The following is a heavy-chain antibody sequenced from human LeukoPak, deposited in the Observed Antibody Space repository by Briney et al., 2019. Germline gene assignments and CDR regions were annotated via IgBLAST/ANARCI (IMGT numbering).Heavy chain of an antibody. Sequence: GGSLRLSCAASGFTFSSYWMTWVRQAPGKGLEWVANIRQDGGDKYYVDSVKGRFTISRDNAENSLYLQMDSLRAEDTAVYYCGREAVDYDISKGMDVWGKGTRVTVSS. J-gene: IGHJ6*04. V-gene: IGHV3-7*01. CDR1: GFTFSSYW. CDR3: GREAVDYDISKGMDV. D-gene: IGHD3-9*01. CDR2: IRQDGGDK.